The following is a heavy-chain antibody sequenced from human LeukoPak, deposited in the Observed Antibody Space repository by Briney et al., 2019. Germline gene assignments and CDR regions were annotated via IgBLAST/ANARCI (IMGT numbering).Heavy chain of an antibody. Sequence: GGSLRLSCTASGFTFGLYSMTWVRQAPGKGLEWVSSISSSSSYIYYADSVKGRFTISRDNAKNSLYLQMNSLRAEDTAVYYCAKRDDEDFDHWGQGTLVTVSS. D-gene: IGHD3-16*01. CDR3: AKRDDEDFDH. J-gene: IGHJ4*02. CDR1: GFTFGLYS. V-gene: IGHV3-21*04. CDR2: ISSSSSYI.